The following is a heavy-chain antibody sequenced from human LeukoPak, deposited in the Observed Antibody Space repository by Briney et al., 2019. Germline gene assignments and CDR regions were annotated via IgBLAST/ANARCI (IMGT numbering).Heavy chain of an antibody. D-gene: IGHD2-15*01. Sequence: GGSLRLSCAASGFTFSSYAMSWVRQAPGKGLDWVSGISGSGGSTYYADSVKGRFTISRDNSKNTLYLQMNSLRAEDTAIYYCAKWGCSGGSCYPFDYWGQGTLVTVSS. V-gene: IGHV3-23*01. CDR1: GFTFSSYA. CDR2: ISGSGGST. CDR3: AKWGCSGGSCYPFDY. J-gene: IGHJ4*02.